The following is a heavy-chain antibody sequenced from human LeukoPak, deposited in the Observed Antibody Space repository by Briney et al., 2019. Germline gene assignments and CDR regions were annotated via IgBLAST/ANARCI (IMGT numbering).Heavy chain of an antibody. CDR2: VFNSERT. Sequence: SETLSLTCRVSGVSINSHYWSWIRQPPGKGLEWIGYVFNSERTKDNPSLKSRATLSADTSKNQLSLRLTSVTAADTAVYYCATIKRGSIFGYFDFWGQGITVTVSS. CDR1: GVSINSHY. J-gene: IGHJ4*02. V-gene: IGHV4-59*11. CDR3: ATIKRGSIFGYFDF. D-gene: IGHD5-18*01.